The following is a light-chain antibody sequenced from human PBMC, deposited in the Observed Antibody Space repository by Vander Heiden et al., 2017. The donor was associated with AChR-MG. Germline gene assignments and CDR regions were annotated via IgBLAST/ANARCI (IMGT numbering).Light chain of an antibody. CDR2: GAS. Sequence: EVVMTQSPATLSLSPGERATLSCRASQSISFNLAWYQQKPGQAPSLLIYGASTRATGVPARFSGRGSGTEFTLTISSLQSEDFAVYYCQQYNNWPPYTFGQGTKVEV. CDR3: QQYNNWPPYT. V-gene: IGKV3-15*01. CDR1: QSISFN. J-gene: IGKJ2*01.